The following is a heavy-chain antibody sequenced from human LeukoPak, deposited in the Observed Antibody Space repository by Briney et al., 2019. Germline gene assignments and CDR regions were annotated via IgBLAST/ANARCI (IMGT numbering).Heavy chain of an antibody. J-gene: IGHJ6*03. D-gene: IGHD1-7*01. Sequence: GGSLRLSCAASGFTLTTHWMSWVRQAPGQGLEWVANINQDGSEKYYVDSVKGRFTMSRDNAKNSLYLQMNSLRADDTAVYYCARTNSQARDYYYYMDVWGKGTTVTVSS. V-gene: IGHV3-7*01. CDR2: INQDGSEK. CDR3: ARTNSQARDYYYYMDV. CDR1: GFTLTTHW.